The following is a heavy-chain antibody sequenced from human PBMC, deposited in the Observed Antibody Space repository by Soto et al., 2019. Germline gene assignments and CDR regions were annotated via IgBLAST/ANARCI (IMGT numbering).Heavy chain of an antibody. CDR3: ARGSRIAAAGTGWFDP. D-gene: IGHD6-13*01. J-gene: IGHJ5*02. V-gene: IGHV4-61*01. CDR1: GGSVSSGSYY. CDR2: IYYSGST. Sequence: PSETLSLTCTVSGGSVSSGSYYWSWIRQPPGKGLEWIGYIYYSGSTNYNPSLKSRVTISVDTSKNQFSLKLSSVTAADTAVYYCARGSRIAAAGTGWFDPWGQGTLVTVSS.